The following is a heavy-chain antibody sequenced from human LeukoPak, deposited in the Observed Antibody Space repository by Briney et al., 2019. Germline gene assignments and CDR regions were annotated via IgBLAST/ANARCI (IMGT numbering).Heavy chain of an antibody. CDR3: ARPTVYYYYYMDV. J-gene: IGHJ6*03. D-gene: IGHD4-11*01. V-gene: IGHV4-39*01. CDR1: SGSISSSSYY. Sequence: SETLSLTCTVSSGSISSSSYYWGWIRQPPGTGLEWIGSIYYSGSTYYNPSLKSRVTISVDTSKNQFSLKLSSVTAADTAVYYCARPTVYYYYYMDVWGKGTTVTVSS. CDR2: IYYSGST.